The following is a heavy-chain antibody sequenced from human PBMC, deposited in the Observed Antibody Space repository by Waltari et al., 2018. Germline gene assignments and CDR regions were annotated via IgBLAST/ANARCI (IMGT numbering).Heavy chain of an antibody. CDR1: GGSISSYY. CDR3: ARSPFWGGDNWFDP. D-gene: IGHD3-16*01. J-gene: IGHJ5*02. CDR2: IDYSGST. V-gene: IGHV4-59*01. Sequence: QVQLQESGPGLVKPSETLSLTCTVSGGSISSYYWSWIRQPPGKGLEWIGYIDYSGSTNYTPSLKSRVTISVDTSKNQFSLKLSSVTAADTAVYYCARSPFWGGDNWFDPWGQGTLVTVSS.